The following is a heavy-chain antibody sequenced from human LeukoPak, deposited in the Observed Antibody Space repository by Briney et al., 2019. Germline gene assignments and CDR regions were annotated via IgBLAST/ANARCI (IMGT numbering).Heavy chain of an antibody. CDR2: IYYSGST. V-gene: IGHV4-59*08. CDR1: GGSTSSYY. D-gene: IGHD3-10*01. CDR3: ARGGILWFGYWFDP. J-gene: IGHJ5*02. Sequence: SETLSLTCTVSGGSTSSYYWSWIRQPPGKGLEWIGYIYYSGSTNYNPSLKSRVTISVDTSKNQFSLKLSSVTAADTAVYYCARGGILWFGYWFDPWGQGTLVTVSS.